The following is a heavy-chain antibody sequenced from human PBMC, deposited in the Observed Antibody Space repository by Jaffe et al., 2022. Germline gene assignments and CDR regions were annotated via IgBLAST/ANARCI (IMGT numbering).Heavy chain of an antibody. V-gene: IGHV4-59*01. CDR3: ARGSRPDY. J-gene: IGHJ4*02. D-gene: IGHD1-1*01. Sequence: QVQLQESGPGLVKPSETLSLTCTVSGGSISSYYWSWIRQPPGKGLEWIGYIYYSGSTNYNPSLKSRVTISADTSKNQVSLKLSSVTAADTAVYYCARGSRPDYWGQGTLVTVSS. CDR2: IYYSGST. CDR1: GGSISSYY.